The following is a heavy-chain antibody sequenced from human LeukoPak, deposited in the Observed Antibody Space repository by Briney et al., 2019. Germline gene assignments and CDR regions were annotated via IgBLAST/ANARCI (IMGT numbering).Heavy chain of an antibody. D-gene: IGHD5-24*01. CDR2: ISGNGVST. V-gene: IGHV3-64D*06. J-gene: IGHJ1*01. CDR3: VGDGRDGYNIYFHH. Sequence: GGSLRLSCSASGFTSSSYAMHWVRQAPGRGLQYVSVISGNGVSTSYADSVKGRFTISRDNSKNTVYLQMTSLRAEDTAVYYCVGDGRDGYNIYFHHWGQGTLVTVSS. CDR1: GFTSSSYA.